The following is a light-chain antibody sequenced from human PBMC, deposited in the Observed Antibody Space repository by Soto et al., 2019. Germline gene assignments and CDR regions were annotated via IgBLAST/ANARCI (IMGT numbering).Light chain of an antibody. Sequence: QSVLTQPPSASGSPGQSVTISCTGSSRDVGSYLYVSWYQQHPGKAPKLIIYEVNKRPSGVPDRFSGSKSGNTASLTVSGLQAEDKADYYCSSYAGFDTGVFGTGTKVTVL. CDR3: SSYAGFDTGV. J-gene: IGLJ1*01. V-gene: IGLV2-8*01. CDR2: EVN. CDR1: SRDVGSYLY.